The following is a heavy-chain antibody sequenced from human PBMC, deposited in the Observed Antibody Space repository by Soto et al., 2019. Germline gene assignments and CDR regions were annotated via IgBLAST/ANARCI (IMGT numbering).Heavy chain of an antibody. J-gene: IGHJ3*02. CDR1: GFNFSDYY. CDR3: ARDRITAGAFDI. CDR2: ISSSSSYT. D-gene: IGHD3-10*01. Sequence: GGSLRLSCAASGFNFSDYYMSWIRTAPGKGLEWVSYISSSSSYTNYADSVKGRFTISRDNAKNSLYLQMNSLRADDTAVYYCARDRITAGAFDIWGQGTMVTVSS. V-gene: IGHV3-11*05.